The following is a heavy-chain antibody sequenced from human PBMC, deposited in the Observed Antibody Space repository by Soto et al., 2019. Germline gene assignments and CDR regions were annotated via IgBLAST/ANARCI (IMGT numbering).Heavy chain of an antibody. J-gene: IGHJ6*02. D-gene: IGHD6-13*01. CDR3: AKDLRKSYSSSWYSDYYYGMDV. Sequence: GGSLRLSCAASGFTFSSYGMHWVRQAPGKGLEWVAVISYDGSNKYYADSVKGRFTISRDNSKNTLYLQMNSLMAEETAVYYCAKDLRKSYSSSWYSDYYYGMDVWGQGTTVTVSS. V-gene: IGHV3-30*18. CDR2: ISYDGSNK. CDR1: GFTFSSYG.